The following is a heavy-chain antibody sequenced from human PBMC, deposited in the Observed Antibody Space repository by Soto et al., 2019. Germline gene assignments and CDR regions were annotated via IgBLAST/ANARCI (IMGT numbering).Heavy chain of an antibody. Sequence: QVHLMESGGGVVQPGRSLRLSCAASGFTFGDFAMHWVRQAPGKGLEWVTLISYDGSSKYFADSVRGRFTISRDNSKNTLFLQLNSVRAEDTAIYFCARLAMAPRKYFYRFLDVWGQGTTVIVSS. CDR3: ARLAMAPRKYFYRFLDV. V-gene: IGHV3-30-3*01. CDR1: GFTFGDFA. D-gene: IGHD6-6*01. J-gene: IGHJ6*02. CDR2: ISYDGSSK.